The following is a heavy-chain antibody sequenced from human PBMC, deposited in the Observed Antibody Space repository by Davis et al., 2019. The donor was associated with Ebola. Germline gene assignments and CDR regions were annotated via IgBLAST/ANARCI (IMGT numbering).Heavy chain of an antibody. CDR1: GFTFSSYG. CDR2: IRYDGSNK. V-gene: IGHV3-30*02. CDR3: ARKTEFDY. Sequence: GESLKISCAASGFTFSSYGMHWVRQAPGKGLEWVAFIRYDGSNKYYADSVKGRFTISRDNSKNTLYLQMNSLRAEDTAVYYCARKTEFDYWGQGTLVTVSS. J-gene: IGHJ4*02.